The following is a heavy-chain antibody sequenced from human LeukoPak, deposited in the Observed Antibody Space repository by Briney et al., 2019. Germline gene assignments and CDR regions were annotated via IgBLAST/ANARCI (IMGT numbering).Heavy chain of an antibody. CDR3: ARGWFGPDS. D-gene: IGHD3-10*01. V-gene: IGHV3-74*01. CDR1: GVTFSSHS. J-gene: IGHJ5*01. Sequence: GGSLRLSCAASGVTFSSHSMHWVRQAPGKGLMWVSGISNDGTSTTYADSVKGRFTISRDNAKNTLYLQMHSLRAEDTAVYSCARGWFGPDSCGQGTLVTVSS. CDR2: ISNDGTST.